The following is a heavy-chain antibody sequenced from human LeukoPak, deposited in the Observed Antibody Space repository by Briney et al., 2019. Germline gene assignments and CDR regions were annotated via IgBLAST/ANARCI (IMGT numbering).Heavy chain of an antibody. CDR3: ARAPRSYDDAFDI. J-gene: IGHJ3*02. Sequence: SETLSLTCAVYGGSFSGYYWSWIRQPPGKGLEWIGEINHSGSTNYNPSLKSRVTISVDTSKNQFSLKLSSVTAADTAVYYCARAPRSYDDAFDIWGQGTMVTVSS. CDR1: GGSFSGYY. D-gene: IGHD5-18*01. V-gene: IGHV4-34*01. CDR2: INHSGST.